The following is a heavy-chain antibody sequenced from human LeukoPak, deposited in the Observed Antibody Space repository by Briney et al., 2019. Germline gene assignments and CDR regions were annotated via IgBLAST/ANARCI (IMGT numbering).Heavy chain of an antibody. Sequence: PGGSLRLSCVASGFIFSDHHFSWVRQSPDKGLEWVALIGSDGTKKYYADSVQGRFTVARENSNNTLFLQMNTLTADDTAVYFCARQMTSTRLFDSWGQGTLVTVSS. D-gene: IGHD5/OR15-5a*01. CDR3: ARQMTSTRLFDS. J-gene: IGHJ4*02. CDR1: GFIFSDHH. CDR2: IGSDGTKK. V-gene: IGHV3-30*04.